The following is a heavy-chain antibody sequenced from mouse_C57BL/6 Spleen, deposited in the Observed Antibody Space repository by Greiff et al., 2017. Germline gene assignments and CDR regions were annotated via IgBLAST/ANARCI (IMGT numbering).Heavy chain of an antibody. J-gene: IGHJ4*01. CDR2: IDPSDSYT. CDR1: GYTFTSYW. V-gene: IGHV1-50*01. CDR3: SRERFSTGEAAKAMED. D-gene: IGHD1-1*01. Sequence: QVQLQQSGAELVKPGASVKLSCKASGYTFTSYWMQWVKQRPGQGLEWIGEIDPSDSYTNYNQKFKGKATLTVDTSSSTAYMQLSSLTSADSAVYYGSRERFSTGEAAKAMEDWGQGTSVTVSS.